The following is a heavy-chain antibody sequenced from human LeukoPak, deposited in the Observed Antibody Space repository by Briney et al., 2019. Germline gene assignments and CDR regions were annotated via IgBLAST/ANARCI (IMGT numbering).Heavy chain of an antibody. J-gene: IGHJ3*02. D-gene: IGHD4-17*01. V-gene: IGHV3-66*01. CDR1: EFTANSNH. Sequence: GGSLRLSCAASEFTANSNHMIWVRQAPGKGLEWVSLIYSGGSTYNADSVKDRFTISRDNSKNTVYLQMNSLRAEDTAVYYCASRTTVTDADGFDIWGQGTMVTVSS. CDR2: IYSGGST. CDR3: ASRTTVTDADGFDI.